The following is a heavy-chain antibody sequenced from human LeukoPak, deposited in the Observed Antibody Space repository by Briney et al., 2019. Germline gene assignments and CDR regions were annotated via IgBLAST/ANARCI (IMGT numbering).Heavy chain of an antibody. CDR2: VSSSSSYI. CDR3: ARDRRSSWYY. D-gene: IGHD6-13*01. V-gene: IGHV3-21*01. J-gene: IGHJ4*02. Sequence: GGSLRLSCAASGFTFSSYSMNWVRQAPGKGLEWVSSVSSSSSYIYYADSVKGRFTISRDNAKNSLYLQMNSLRAEDTAVYYCARDRRSSWYYWGQGTLVTVSS. CDR1: GFTFSSYS.